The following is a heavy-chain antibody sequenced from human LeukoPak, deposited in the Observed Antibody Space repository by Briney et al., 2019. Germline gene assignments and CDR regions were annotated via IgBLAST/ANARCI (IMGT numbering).Heavy chain of an antibody. CDR2: ISAYNGNT. CDR3: ARGNSNYSRFYYYYYGMDV. V-gene: IGHV1-18*01. J-gene: IGHJ6*02. Sequence: ASVKVSCKASGYTFTSYGISWVRQAPGQGLEWMGWISAYNGNTNYAQKLQGRVTMTTDTSTSTAYMELRSLRSDDTAVYYCARGNSNYSRFYYYYYGMDVWGQGTTVTVSS. CDR1: GYTFTSYG. D-gene: IGHD4-11*01.